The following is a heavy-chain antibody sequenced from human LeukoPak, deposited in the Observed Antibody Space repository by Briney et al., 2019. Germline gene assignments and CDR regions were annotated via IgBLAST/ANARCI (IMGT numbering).Heavy chain of an antibody. CDR1: GGSISSSSYY. J-gene: IGHJ6*03. CDR2: IYYSGST. D-gene: IGHD3-10*01. V-gene: IGHV4-39*01. Sequence: PSETLSLTCTVSGGSISSSSYYWGWIRQPPGKGLEWIGSIYYSGSTYYNPSLKSRVTISVDTSKNQFSLKLSSVTAADTAVYYCASHAYYGSGSYYPYYYMDVWGKGTTVTVSS. CDR3: ASHAYYGSGSYYPYYYMDV.